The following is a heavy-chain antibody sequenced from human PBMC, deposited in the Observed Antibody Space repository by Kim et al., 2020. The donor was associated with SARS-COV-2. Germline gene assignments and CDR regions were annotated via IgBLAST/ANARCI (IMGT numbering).Heavy chain of an antibody. CDR1: GFTFSSYS. CDR2: ISSSSSYI. D-gene: IGHD3-9*01. CDR3: ARVKGLRYFDWEHDAFDI. V-gene: IGHV3-21*04. Sequence: GGSLRLSCAASGFTFSSYSMNWVRQAPGKGLEWVSSISSSSSYIYYADSVKGRFTISRDNAKNSLYLQMNSLRAEDTAVYYCARVKGLRYFDWEHDAFDIWGQGTMVTVSS. J-gene: IGHJ3*02.